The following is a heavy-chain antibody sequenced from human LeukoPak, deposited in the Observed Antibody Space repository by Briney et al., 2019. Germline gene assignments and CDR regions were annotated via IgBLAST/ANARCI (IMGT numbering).Heavy chain of an antibody. CDR1: GFTVSSNY. Sequence: GGSLRLSCAASGFTVSSNYMSWVRQAPGKGLEWVSVIYSGGSTYYADSVKGRFTVSRDNSKNTLYLQMNSLRAEDTAVYFCARGGKLLWFGELYYYMDVWGKGTTVTVSS. CDR2: IYSGGST. V-gene: IGHV3-66*02. J-gene: IGHJ6*03. CDR3: ARGGKLLWFGELYYYMDV. D-gene: IGHD3-10*01.